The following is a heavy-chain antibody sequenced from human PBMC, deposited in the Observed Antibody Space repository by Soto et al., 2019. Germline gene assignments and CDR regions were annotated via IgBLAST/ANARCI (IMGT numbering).Heavy chain of an antibody. D-gene: IGHD2-8*02. CDR1: GDTVNNGDYF. CDR3: ASGVVVDGVAE. Sequence: SETLSLTCTVSGDTVNNGDYFWSWIRQSPGKSLRWLAYISFPSCTYYSRSLNHRLRISMCKSKTRRTLEMTSVTVADTAVYFSASGVVVDGVAE. CDR2: ISFPSCT. V-gene: IGHV4-30-4*01. J-gene: IGHJ1*01.